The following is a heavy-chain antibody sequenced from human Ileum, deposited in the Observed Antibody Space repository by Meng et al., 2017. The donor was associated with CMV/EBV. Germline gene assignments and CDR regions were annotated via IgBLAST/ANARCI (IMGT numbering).Heavy chain of an antibody. J-gene: IGHJ4*02. V-gene: IGHV4-59*01. CDR2: IYYSGST. Sequence: SETLSLTCTVSGGSISSYYWSWIRQPPGKGLEWIGYIYYSGSTNYNPPLKSRVTISVDTSKNQFSLKLSSVTAADTAVYYCARGLPDCRSTSCSRGVFDYWGQGSLVTVSS. CDR3: ARGLPDCRSTSCSRGVFDY. D-gene: IGHD2-2*01. CDR1: GGSISSYY.